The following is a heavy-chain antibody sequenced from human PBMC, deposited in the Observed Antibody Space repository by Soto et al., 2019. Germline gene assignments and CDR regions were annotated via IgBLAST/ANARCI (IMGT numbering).Heavy chain of an antibody. CDR1: GYSFTSYW. CDR2: IYPGDSDT. V-gene: IGHV5-51*01. Sequence: PGESLKISCKGSGYSFTSYWIGWVRQMPGKGPEWMGIIYPGDSDTRYSPSFQGQVTISADKSISTAYLQWSSLKASDTAMYYCARTSAAGKYYYGMDVCGQGTTVNVSS. J-gene: IGHJ6*02. D-gene: IGHD6-13*01. CDR3: ARTSAAGKYYYGMDV.